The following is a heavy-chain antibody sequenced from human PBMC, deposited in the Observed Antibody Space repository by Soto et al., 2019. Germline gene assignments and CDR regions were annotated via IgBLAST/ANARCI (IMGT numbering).Heavy chain of an antibody. D-gene: IGHD3-3*01. V-gene: IGHV4-38-2*02. Sequence: SETLSLTCAVSGYSISSGYYWGWIRQPPGKGLEWIGSIYHSGSTYYNPSLKSRVTISVDTSKNQFSLKLSSVTAADTAVYYCARDSERGFKGGYYRDYYYYGMDVWGQGTTVTVSS. CDR2: IYHSGST. CDR1: GYSISSGYY. CDR3: ARDSERGFKGGYYRDYYYYGMDV. J-gene: IGHJ6*02.